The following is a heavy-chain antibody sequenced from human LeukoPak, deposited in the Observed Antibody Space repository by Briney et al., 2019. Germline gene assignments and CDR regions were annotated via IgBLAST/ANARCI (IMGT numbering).Heavy chain of an antibody. V-gene: IGHV3-74*01. CDR2: INSDGSST. D-gene: IGHD3-3*01. CDR1: GFTFSSYW. Sequence: GGSLRLSCAASGFTFSSYWMHWVRQAPGKGLVWVSRINSDGSSTSYADSVKGRFPISRDNAKNTLYLQMNSLRAEDTAVYYCARAVSGSIFGVVHWYFDLWGRGTLVTVSS. CDR3: ARAVSGSIFGVVHWYFDL. J-gene: IGHJ2*01.